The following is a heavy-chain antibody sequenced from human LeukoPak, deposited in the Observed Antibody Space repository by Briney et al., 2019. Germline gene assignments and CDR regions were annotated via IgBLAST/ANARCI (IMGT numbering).Heavy chain of an antibody. J-gene: IGHJ4*02. CDR3: ARRVAGNNPFDF. V-gene: IGHV3-64*02. Sequence: GGSLRLSCAASGFTFSNYAMHWVRQAPGKGLEYVSAISSSGGSTFYADSVKGRFTISRDNSKNTLYLQMGSLRAEDTAVYYCARRVAGNNPFDFWGQGTLVTVSS. D-gene: IGHD6-19*01. CDR1: GFTFSNYA. CDR2: ISSSGGST.